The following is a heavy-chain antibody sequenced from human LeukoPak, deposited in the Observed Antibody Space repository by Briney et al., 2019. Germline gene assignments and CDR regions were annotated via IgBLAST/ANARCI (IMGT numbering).Heavy chain of an antibody. CDR3: ARLDRGKYSSSWSNLYY. J-gene: IGHJ4*02. D-gene: IGHD6-13*01. CDR2: IYYSGST. V-gene: IGHV4-39*01. Sequence: PSETLSLTCTVSGGSISSSGYYWGWIRQPPGKGLEWIGSIYYSGSTYYNPPLKSRVTISVDTSKNQFSLKLSSVTAADTAVYYCARLDRGKYSSSWSNLYYWGQGTLVTVSS. CDR1: GGSISSSGYY.